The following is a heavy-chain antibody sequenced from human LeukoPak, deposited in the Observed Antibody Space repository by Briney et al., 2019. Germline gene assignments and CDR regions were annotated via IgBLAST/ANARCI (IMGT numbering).Heavy chain of an antibody. Sequence: SETLSLTCTVSGGSISSGDYYWGWIRQPPGTGLEWVGYIYYSGSTYYNPSLKSRVTISVDTSKTQFSLKLSSVTAADTAVYYCASTIFGVVNWFDPWGQGTLVTVSS. CDR3: ASTIFGVVNWFDP. D-gene: IGHD3-3*01. V-gene: IGHV4-30-4*08. J-gene: IGHJ5*02. CDR1: GGSISSGDYY. CDR2: IYYSGST.